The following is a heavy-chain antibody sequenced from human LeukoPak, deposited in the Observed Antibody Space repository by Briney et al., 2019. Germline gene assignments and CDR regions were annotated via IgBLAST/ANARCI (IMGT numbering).Heavy chain of an antibody. Sequence: PSETLSLTCTVSGGSIISSSYYWGWIRQPPGKGLEWIGSIYHSGSTYYNPSLKSRLTISVDTSKNQFSLKLNSVTAADTAVYYCARAVDSSGFSCFQHWGQGTLVTVSS. CDR3: ARAVDSSGFSCFQH. D-gene: IGHD3-22*01. J-gene: IGHJ1*01. CDR1: GGSIISSSYY. V-gene: IGHV4-39*07. CDR2: IYHSGST.